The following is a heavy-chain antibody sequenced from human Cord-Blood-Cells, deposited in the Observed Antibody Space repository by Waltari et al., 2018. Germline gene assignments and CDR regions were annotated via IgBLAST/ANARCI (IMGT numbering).Heavy chain of an antibody. Sequence: QVQLQESGPGLVKPSATLSLTCTVSGYSISSGYYWGWIRQPPGKGLEWIGSIYHSGSTYYNPPLKSRVTISVDTSKNQFSLKLSSVTAADTAVYYCARVRVGTMVRGVIPYFDYWGQGTLVTVSS. V-gene: IGHV4-38-2*02. CDR1: GYSISSGYY. D-gene: IGHD3-10*01. CDR2: IYHSGST. J-gene: IGHJ4*02. CDR3: ARVRVGTMVRGVIPYFDY.